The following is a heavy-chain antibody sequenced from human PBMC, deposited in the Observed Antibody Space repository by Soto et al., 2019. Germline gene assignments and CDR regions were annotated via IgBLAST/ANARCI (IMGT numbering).Heavy chain of an antibody. CDR3: ARKIPEIARGDYFDY. CDR2: INPSGGST. CDR1: GYTFTSYY. Sequence: QVQLVQSGAEVKKPGASVKVSCKASGYTFTSYYMHWVRQAPGQGLEWMGIINPSGGSTSYAQKFQGRVTMTRDTSTSTVYMELSSLRSEDMAVYYCARKIPEIARGDYFDYWGQGTLVTVSS. J-gene: IGHJ4*02. V-gene: IGHV1-46*01. D-gene: IGHD2-21*01.